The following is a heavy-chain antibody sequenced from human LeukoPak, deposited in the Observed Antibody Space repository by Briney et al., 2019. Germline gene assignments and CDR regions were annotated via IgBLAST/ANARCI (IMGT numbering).Heavy chain of an antibody. D-gene: IGHD3-10*01. CDR1: GGSISSGGYY. CDR3: ARLLYYYGSGSRNLFDY. J-gene: IGHJ4*02. V-gene: IGHV4-31*03. Sequence: KSSETLSLTCTVSGGSISSGGYYWSWIRQHPGKGLEWIGCIYYSGSTYYNPSLKSRVTISVDTSKNQFSLKLSSVTAADTAVYYCARLLYYYGSGSRNLFDYWGQGTLVTVSS. CDR2: IYYSGST.